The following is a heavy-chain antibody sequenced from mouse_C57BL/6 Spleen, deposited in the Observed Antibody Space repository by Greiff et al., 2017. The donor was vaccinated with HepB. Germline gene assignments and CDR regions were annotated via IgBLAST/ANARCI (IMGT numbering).Heavy chain of an antibody. D-gene: IGHD1-1*01. CDR1: GYAFSSYW. J-gene: IGHJ2*01. V-gene: IGHV1-80*01. CDR2: IYPGDGDT. CDR3: ARGLLEDYFDY. Sequence: VQLQQSGAELVKPGASVKISCKASGYAFSSYWMNWVKQRPGKGLEWIGQIYPGDGDTNYNGKFKGKATLTADKSSSTAYMQLSSLTSEDSAVYFCARGLLEDYFDYWGQGTTLTVSS.